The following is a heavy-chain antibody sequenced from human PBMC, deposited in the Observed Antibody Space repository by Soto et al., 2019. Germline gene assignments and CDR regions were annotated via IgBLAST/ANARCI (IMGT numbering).Heavy chain of an antibody. D-gene: IGHD5-18*01. Sequence: EVQLVESGGGLVKPGGSLRLSCAASGFTFSSYSMNWVRQAPGKGLEWVSSISSSSSYIYYADSVKGRFTISRDNAKNSLYLQMNSLRAEDTAVYYCARSSWLSDAFDIWGQGTMVTVSS. CDR1: GFTFSSYS. CDR2: ISSSSSYI. J-gene: IGHJ3*02. CDR3: ARSSWLSDAFDI. V-gene: IGHV3-21*01.